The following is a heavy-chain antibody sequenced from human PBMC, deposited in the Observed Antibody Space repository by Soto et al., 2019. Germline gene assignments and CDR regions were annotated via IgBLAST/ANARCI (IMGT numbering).Heavy chain of an antibody. D-gene: IGHD3-3*01. CDR2: IYPSDSDT. Sequence: GESLKISCKGSGYNFAGYWIAWVRQMPGKGLELMGIIYPSDSDTRYRPSFQGQVTISADQSISSAYLQWSSLRASDTAMYYCARGGVSTRTFDYWGQGTPVTVS. CDR3: ARGGVSTRTFDY. V-gene: IGHV5-51*01. J-gene: IGHJ4*02. CDR1: GYNFAGYW.